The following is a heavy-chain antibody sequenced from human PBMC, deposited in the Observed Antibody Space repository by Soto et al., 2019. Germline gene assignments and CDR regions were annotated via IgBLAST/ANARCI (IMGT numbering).Heavy chain of an antibody. Sequence: PGGSLRLSCAASGFTFSSYSMNWVRQAPGKGLEWVSSISSSSSYIYYADSVKGRFTISRDNAKNSLYLQMNSLRAEDTAVYYCARGSVSRPDSSHRRPIGGYGMDVWGQGTTVTVSS. CDR3: ARGSVSRPDSSHRRPIGGYGMDV. J-gene: IGHJ6*02. CDR2: ISSSSSYI. V-gene: IGHV3-21*01. D-gene: IGHD3-16*01. CDR1: GFTFSSYS.